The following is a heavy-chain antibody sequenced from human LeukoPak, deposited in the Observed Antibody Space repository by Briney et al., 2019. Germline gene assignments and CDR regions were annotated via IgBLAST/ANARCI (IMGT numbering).Heavy chain of an antibody. CDR3: ARRFWSGHNDY. D-gene: IGHD3-3*01. Sequence: ASVKVSCKASGGTFSSYAISWVRQAPGQGLEWMGWISAYNGNTNYAQKLQGRVTMTTDTSTSTAYMELRSLRSDDTAVYYCARRFWSGHNDYWGQGTLVTVSS. CDR1: GGTFSSYA. CDR2: ISAYNGNT. J-gene: IGHJ4*02. V-gene: IGHV1-18*01.